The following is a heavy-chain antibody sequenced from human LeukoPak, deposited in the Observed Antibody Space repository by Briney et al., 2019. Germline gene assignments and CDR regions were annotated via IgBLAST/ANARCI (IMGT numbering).Heavy chain of an antibody. J-gene: IGHJ5*02. D-gene: IGHD2-15*01. CDR2: ISSSSSYI. CDR3: ASCCSGAGGFDP. CDR1: GITLSELW. V-gene: IGHV3-21*01. Sequence: PRGSLRLPCAGYGITLSELWMNWVRQAPGKGLEWVSSISSSSSYIYYADSVKGRFTISRDNAKNSLYLQMNSLRAEDTAVYYCASCCSGAGGFDPWGQGTLVTVSS.